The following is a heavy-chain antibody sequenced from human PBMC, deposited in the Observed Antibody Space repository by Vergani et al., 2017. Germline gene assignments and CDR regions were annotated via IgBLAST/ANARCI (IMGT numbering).Heavy chain of an antibody. V-gene: IGHV3-15*07. CDR2: IKSTFDRGTT. Sequence: EVQLVESGGGIVKPGGSLRLSCVASGFSFRNAWMNWVRRTPGQGLEWVGRIKSTFDRGTTDYAAAVKGRFTISRDDSKNTLFLQMNGLKTEDIGVYYCTTDPQYCGDGSCCWLRDHHYYGMDVWGQGTTVTVSS. D-gene: IGHD2-21*01. J-gene: IGHJ6*02. CDR1: GFSFRNAW. CDR3: TTDPQYCGDGSCCWLRDHHYYGMDV.